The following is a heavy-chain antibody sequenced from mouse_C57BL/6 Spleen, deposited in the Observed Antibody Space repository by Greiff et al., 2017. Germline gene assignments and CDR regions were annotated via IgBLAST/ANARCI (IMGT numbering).Heavy chain of an antibody. J-gene: IGHJ3*01. CDR3: ARDFDGYYVFAY. CDR1: GYSITSGYY. D-gene: IGHD2-3*01. CDR2: ISYDGSN. V-gene: IGHV3-6*01. Sequence: VQLKESGPGLVKPSQSLSLTCSVTGYSITSGYYWNWIRQFPGNKLEWMGYISYDGSNNYNPSLKNRISITRDTSKNQFFLKLNSVTTEDTATYYCARDFDGYYVFAYWGQGTLVTVSA.